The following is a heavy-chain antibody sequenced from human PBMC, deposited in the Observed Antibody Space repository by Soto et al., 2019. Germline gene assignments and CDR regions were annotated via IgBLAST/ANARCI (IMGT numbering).Heavy chain of an antibody. CDR1: GFTISNYC. Sequence: GGSLRLSCAASGFTISNYCMTWVRQAPEKGLEGVANIKQDGSQKYYVDSVKGRFTISRDNAKNSLYLQINSRRAEDTAWFSVTRRPELVSCTSTSCTDIDGWGQGTTVTVSS. V-gene: IGHV3-7*03. CDR3: TRRPELVSCTSTSCTDIDG. D-gene: IGHD2-2*01. CDR2: IKQDGSQK. J-gene: IGHJ6*02.